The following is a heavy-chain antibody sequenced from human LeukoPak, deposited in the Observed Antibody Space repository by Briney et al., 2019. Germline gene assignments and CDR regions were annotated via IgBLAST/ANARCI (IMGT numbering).Heavy chain of an antibody. J-gene: IGHJ6*02. Sequence: GGSLRLSCAASGFTFSSYGMHWVRQAPGKGLEWVAVIWYDGSNKYYADSVKGRFTISRDNSKNTLYLQMNSLRAEDTAVYYCAREWLRLDYYYYGMDVWGQGTTVTVSS. V-gene: IGHV3-33*01. D-gene: IGHD5-12*01. CDR3: AREWLRLDYYYYGMDV. CDR1: GFTFSSYG. CDR2: IWYDGSNK.